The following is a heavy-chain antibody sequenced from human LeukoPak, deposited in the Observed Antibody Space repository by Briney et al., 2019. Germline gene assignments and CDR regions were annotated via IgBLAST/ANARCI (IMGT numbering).Heavy chain of an antibody. Sequence: SETLSLTCTVSGGYISSYYWSWIQQPAGKGMEWIGRIYTSGSTNYNPSLKSRVTMSVDTSKNQFSLKLSSVTAADTAVYYCARDGRPVRGMDVWGQGTTVTVSS. CDR2: IYTSGST. V-gene: IGHV4-4*07. D-gene: IGHD2-15*01. J-gene: IGHJ6*02. CDR3: ARDGRPVRGMDV. CDR1: GGYISSYY.